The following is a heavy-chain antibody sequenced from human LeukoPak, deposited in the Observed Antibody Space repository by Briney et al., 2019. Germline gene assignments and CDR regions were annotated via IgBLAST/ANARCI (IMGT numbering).Heavy chain of an antibody. CDR1: GGSVSGYY. Sequence: WETLSLTCTVSGGSVSGYYWSWIRQPPGKGLEWIGEINHSGSTNYNPSLKSRVTISVDTSKNQFSLKLSSVTAADTAVYYCARGFYDFWSGYYIPYWRIYFDYWGQGTLVTVSS. V-gene: IGHV4-34*01. J-gene: IGHJ4*02. CDR3: ARGFYDFWSGYYIPYWRIYFDY. D-gene: IGHD3-3*01. CDR2: INHSGST.